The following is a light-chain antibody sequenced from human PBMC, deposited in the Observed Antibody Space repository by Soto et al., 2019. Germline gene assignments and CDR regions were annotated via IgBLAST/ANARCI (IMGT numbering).Light chain of an antibody. CDR1: QGIYSW. Sequence: DIQLTQSPPSVSASVGDRVTITCRASQGIYSWLAWYQQKPGKAPELLIYAASSLQSGVPSRFSGSGSGTDFTLTISSLQPEDFATYFCQQASTFPPTFGGGTKVEIK. CDR3: QQASTFPPT. J-gene: IGKJ4*01. V-gene: IGKV1-12*01. CDR2: AAS.